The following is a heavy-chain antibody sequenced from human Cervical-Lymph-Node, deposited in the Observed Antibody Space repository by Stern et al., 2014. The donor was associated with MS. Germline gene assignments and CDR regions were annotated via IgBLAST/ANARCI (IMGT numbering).Heavy chain of an antibody. J-gene: IGHJ4*02. CDR3: ARIQLWPTYYFDY. V-gene: IGHV5-51*01. CDR1: GYTFASQW. CDR2: IYPGDSDT. D-gene: IGHD5-18*01. Sequence: VQLGQSGAEVKKSGESLKISCKGSGYTFASQWIAWVRQKPGKGLEWMGSIYPGDSDTRYSPSFQGQVTISADKFIATAYLQWDSLKASDTAMYFCARIQLWPTYYFDYWGQGTLVTVSS.